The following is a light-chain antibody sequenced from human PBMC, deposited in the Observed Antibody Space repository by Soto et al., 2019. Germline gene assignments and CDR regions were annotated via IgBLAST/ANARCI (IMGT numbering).Light chain of an antibody. J-gene: IGKJ5*01. V-gene: IGKV3-11*01. CDR3: QQRSNWPPIT. CDR1: QSVNTN. CDR2: GAS. Sequence: EIVLTHSPGTLSLSPWEIATLSCRASQSVNTNLACYQHTSGQAPRLLIYGASSRAAAIPDRFSGSGSGTALTLTISSLEPEDFAVYYCQQRSNWPPITFGQGTRLEIK.